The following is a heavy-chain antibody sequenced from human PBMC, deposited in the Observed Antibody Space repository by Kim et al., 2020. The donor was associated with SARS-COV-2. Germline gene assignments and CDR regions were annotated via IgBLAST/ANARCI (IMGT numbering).Heavy chain of an antibody. CDR3: ARDGHYCSSTSCYYYYGM. CDR1: GGSFSGYY. V-gene: IGHV4-34*01. Sequence: SETLSLTCAVYGGSFSGYYWSWIRQPPGKGLEWIGEINHSGSTNYNPSLKSRVTISVDTSKNQFSLKLSSVTAADTAVYYCARDGHYCSSTSCYYYYGM. J-gene: IGHJ6*01. CDR2: INHSGST. D-gene: IGHD2-2*01.